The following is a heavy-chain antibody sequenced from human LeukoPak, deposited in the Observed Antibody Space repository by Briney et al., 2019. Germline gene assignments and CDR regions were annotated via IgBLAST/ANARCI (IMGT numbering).Heavy chain of an antibody. CDR3: ALGYYYDSGSYYREFDY. V-gene: IGHV1-69*06. CDR1: GGTFSSYA. CDR2: IIPIFGTA. D-gene: IGHD3-10*01. Sequence: SVKVSCKASGGTFSSYAISWVRQAPGQGLEWMGGIIPIFGTANYAQKFQGRVTITADKSTSTAYMELGSLRSEDTAVYYCALGYYYDSGSYYREFDYWGQGTLVTVSS. J-gene: IGHJ4*02.